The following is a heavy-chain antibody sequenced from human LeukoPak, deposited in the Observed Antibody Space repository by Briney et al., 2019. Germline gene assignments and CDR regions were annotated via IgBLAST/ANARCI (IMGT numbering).Heavy chain of an antibody. CDR2: IIPIFGTA. V-gene: IGHV1-69*05. D-gene: IGHD5-18*01. CDR3: ARGMYSYGFGSAYYYYMDV. J-gene: IGHJ6*03. Sequence: ASVKVSCKASGGTFSSYAISWVRQAPGQGLEWMGGIIPIFGTANYAQKFQGRVTITTDESTSTAYMELSSLRSEDTAVYYCARGMYSYGFGSAYYYYMDVWGKGTTVTVSS. CDR1: GGTFSSYA.